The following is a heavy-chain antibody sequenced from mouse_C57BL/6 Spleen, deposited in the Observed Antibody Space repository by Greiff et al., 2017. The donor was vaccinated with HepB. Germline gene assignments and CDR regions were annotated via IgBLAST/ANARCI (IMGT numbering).Heavy chain of an antibody. CDR3: AQDRPNYSNSYYYAMDY. D-gene: IGHD2-5*01. CDR1: GYTFTGYW. Sequence: QVQLQQSGAELMKPGASVKLSCKASGYTFTGYWIEWVKQRPGQGLEWIGEILPGSGSTNYNEKFKGKATFTADTSSNTAYMQLSSLTTEDSAIYYCAQDRPNYSNSYYYAMDYWGQGTSVTVSS. J-gene: IGHJ4*01. V-gene: IGHV1-9*01. CDR2: ILPGSGST.